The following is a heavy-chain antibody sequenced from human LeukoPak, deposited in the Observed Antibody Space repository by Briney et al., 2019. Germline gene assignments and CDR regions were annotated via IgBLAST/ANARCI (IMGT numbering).Heavy chain of an antibody. J-gene: IGHJ4*02. V-gene: IGHV3-15*07. D-gene: IGHD5-24*01. CDR2: IKSKTDGETT. CDR3: TRVGYIDEGIDY. Sequence: PGGSLRLSCAASGFTFNNAWMNWVRQAPGKGLEWVGRIKSKTDGETTDYASPVKARFTISRDDSMNTLYLQMNSLRAEDTAIYYCTRVGYIDEGIDYWGQGTLVTVSS. CDR1: GFTFNNAW.